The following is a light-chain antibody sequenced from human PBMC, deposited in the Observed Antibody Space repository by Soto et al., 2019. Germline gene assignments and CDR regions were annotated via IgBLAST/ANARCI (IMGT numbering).Light chain of an antibody. V-gene: IGLV1-51*01. CDR2: DNN. Sequence: QSVLTQPPSVSAAPGQTVTISCSGSSSNIASNSVSWYQQLPGTAPKLLIYDNNKRPSGIPDRFSGSKSGTSATLGITGLQTGDEADYYCGTWDSSLSAVVFGGGTKLTVL. CDR1: SSNIASNS. J-gene: IGLJ2*01. CDR3: GTWDSSLSAVV.